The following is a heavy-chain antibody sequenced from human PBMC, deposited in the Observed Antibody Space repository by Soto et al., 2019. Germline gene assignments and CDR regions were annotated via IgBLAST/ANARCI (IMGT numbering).Heavy chain of an antibody. D-gene: IGHD3-16*01. CDR1: GGTVASSHW. CDR2: VYHTGDT. CDR3: TRARISMIAYY. Sequence: SETLSLTCGVSGGTVASSHWWSWVRQSPGGGLEWIGNVYHTGDTNLNPSLKGRASISVDTSKNQFSLTLTSVTAADTAVYYCTRARISMIAYYWGPGTLVTVS. V-gene: IGHV4-4*02. J-gene: IGHJ4*02.